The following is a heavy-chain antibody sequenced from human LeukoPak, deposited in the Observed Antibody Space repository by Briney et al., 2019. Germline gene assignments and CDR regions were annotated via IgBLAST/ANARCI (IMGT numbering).Heavy chain of an antibody. D-gene: IGHD1-26*01. Sequence: PGGSLRLSCAASGFTFSSYSMNWVRQAPGKGLEWVSSISSSSSYIYYADSVKGRFTISRDNAKNSLYLQMNSLRAEDTAVYYCAREPWGKGQCWFDPWGQGTLVTVSS. CDR3: AREPWGKGQCWFDP. CDR1: GFTFSSYS. J-gene: IGHJ5*02. V-gene: IGHV3-21*01. CDR2: ISSSSSYI.